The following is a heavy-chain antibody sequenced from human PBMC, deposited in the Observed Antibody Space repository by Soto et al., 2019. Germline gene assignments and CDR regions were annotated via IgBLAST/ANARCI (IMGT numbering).Heavy chain of an antibody. Sequence: GGSLRLSCAASGFTVSSNYMSWVRQAPGKGLEWVSVIYSGGSTYYADSVKGRFTISRDNSKNTLYLQMNSLRAEDTAVYYCARDYQSDAFDIWGQGTMVTVSS. CDR2: IYSGGST. J-gene: IGHJ3*02. CDR3: ARDYQSDAFDI. D-gene: IGHD2-2*01. CDR1: GFTVSSNY. V-gene: IGHV3-53*01.